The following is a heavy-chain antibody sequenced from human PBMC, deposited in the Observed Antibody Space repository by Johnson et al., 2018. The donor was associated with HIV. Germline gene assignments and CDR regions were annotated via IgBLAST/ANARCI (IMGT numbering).Heavy chain of an antibody. Sequence: QLVESGGGVVQPGRSLRLSCAAPEFTFGRFSLHCVRQPPGKGLEWVSLISYDGSNKYYADSVKGRFTISRDNSKNMLYLQMNSLRVEDTAVYYCAKEGSRGTVTQAPDAFDIWGQGTVVTVSS. J-gene: IGHJ3*02. V-gene: IGHV3-30-3*01. D-gene: IGHD4-17*01. CDR3: AKEGSRGTVTQAPDAFDI. CDR1: EFTFGRFS. CDR2: ISYDGSNK.